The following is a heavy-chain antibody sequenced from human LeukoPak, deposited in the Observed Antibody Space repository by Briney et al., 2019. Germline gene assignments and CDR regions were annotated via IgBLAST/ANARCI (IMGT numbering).Heavy chain of an antibody. J-gene: IGHJ6*02. CDR3: ARDQIEMATIMDYYYGMDV. CDR1: GGSISSGGYY. Sequence: SETLSLTCTVSGGSISSGGYYWSWIRQHPGKGLEWIGYIYYSGSTYYNPSLKSRVTISVDTSKNQFSLQLNSVTPEDTAVYYCARDQIEMATIMDYYYGMDVWGQGTTVTVSS. CDR2: IYYSGST. D-gene: IGHD5-24*01. V-gene: IGHV4-31*03.